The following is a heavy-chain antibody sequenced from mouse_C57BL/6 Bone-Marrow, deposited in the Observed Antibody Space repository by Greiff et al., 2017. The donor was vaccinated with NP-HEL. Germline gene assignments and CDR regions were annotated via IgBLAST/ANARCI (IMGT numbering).Heavy chain of an antibody. CDR2: IYPRSGNT. CDR3: ARERDYYGSSWYFDY. CDR1: GYTFTSYG. V-gene: IGHV1-81*01. D-gene: IGHD1-1*01. Sequence: QVQLQQSGAELARPGASVKLSCKASGYTFTSYGISWVKQRTGQGLEWIGEIYPRSGNTYYNEKFKGKATLTADKSSSTAYMELRSLTSEDSAVYFCARERDYYGSSWYFDYWGQGTTLTVSS. J-gene: IGHJ2*01.